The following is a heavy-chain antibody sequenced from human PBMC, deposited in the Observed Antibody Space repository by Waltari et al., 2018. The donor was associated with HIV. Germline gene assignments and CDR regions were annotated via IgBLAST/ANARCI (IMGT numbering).Heavy chain of an antibody. D-gene: IGHD6-13*01. CDR2: INPNSGGT. CDR1: GYTFTGYY. CDR3: ARGQAGIAAHYYYYGMDV. V-gene: IGHV1-2*02. Sequence: QVQLVQSGAEVKKPGASVKVSCKASGYTFTGYYMHWVRQAPGQGLEWMGWINPNSGGTNYAQKCQGRVTMTRDTSISTAYMELSRLRSDDTAVYYCARGQAGIAAHYYYYGMDVWGQGTTVTVSS. J-gene: IGHJ6*02.